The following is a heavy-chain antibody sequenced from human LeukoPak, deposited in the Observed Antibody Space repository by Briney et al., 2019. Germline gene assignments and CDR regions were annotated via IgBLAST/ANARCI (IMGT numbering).Heavy chain of an antibody. CDR1: GYFLTNHY. J-gene: IGHJ5*02. D-gene: IGHD2-2*01. V-gene: IGHV4-34*12. CDR2: VLHTGGT. CDR3: ARGPAAIHP. Sequence: SETLSLTCAVYGYFLTNHYWIWIRQPPGKGLELVGEVLHTGGTNYNPSLKSRVTISVDTSKNQFFLKLTSVTAADTAVYYCARGPAAIHPWGPGTLVTVSS.